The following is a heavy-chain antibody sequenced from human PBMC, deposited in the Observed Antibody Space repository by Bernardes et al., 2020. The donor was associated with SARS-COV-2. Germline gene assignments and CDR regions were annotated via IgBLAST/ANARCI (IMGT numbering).Heavy chain of an antibody. V-gene: IGHV4-39*01. D-gene: IGHD2-2*01. CDR3: AIRLVPAAAIWGY. J-gene: IGHJ4*02. CDR1: GGSISSNNYY. Sequence: SETLSLTCTVSGGSISSNNYYWGWIRQPPGKGLEWIGSIYYGGNTYYDPSLKSRVTISVDTSKNQFSLKLSSVTAADAAVYYCAIRLVPAAAIWGYWGQGTLVTVSS. CDR2: IYYGGNT.